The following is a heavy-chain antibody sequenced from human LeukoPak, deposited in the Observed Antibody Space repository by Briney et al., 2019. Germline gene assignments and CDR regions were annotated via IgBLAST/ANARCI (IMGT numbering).Heavy chain of an antibody. Sequence: SETLSLTCTVSGGSISSGGYYWSWIRQHPGKGLEWIGYIYYSGSTNYNPSLKSRVTISVDTSKNQFSLKLSSVTAADTAVYYCARGKYSSSSYWFDPWGQGTLVTVSS. CDR3: ARGKYSSSSYWFDP. V-gene: IGHV4-31*03. J-gene: IGHJ5*02. CDR1: GGSISSGGYY. CDR2: IYYSGST. D-gene: IGHD6-6*01.